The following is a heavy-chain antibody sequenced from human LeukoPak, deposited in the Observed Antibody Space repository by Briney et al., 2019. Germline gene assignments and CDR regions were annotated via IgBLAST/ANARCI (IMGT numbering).Heavy chain of an antibody. CDR3: ARLGRAYNWFFSDF. CDR1: GFNFSSYG. D-gene: IGHD5-24*01. CDR2: THT. V-gene: IGHV3-23*05. J-gene: IGHJ4*02. Sequence: QPGGSLRLSCVASGFNFSSYGMSWVRQPPGKGLQWVSTTHTHYAESVNRRFPISRDNSKNTLYLQLNNLRVDDTALYYCARLGRAYNWFFSDFWGQGTRVTVSS.